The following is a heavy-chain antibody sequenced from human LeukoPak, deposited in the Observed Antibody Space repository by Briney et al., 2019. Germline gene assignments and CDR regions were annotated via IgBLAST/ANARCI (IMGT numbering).Heavy chain of an antibody. V-gene: IGHV5-51*01. J-gene: IGHJ4*02. D-gene: IGHD2-15*01. CDR1: GYTFTDYW. CDR3: VRLWDSCFDY. CDR2: IYPIDSDS. Sequence: GESLKISCKGSGYTFTDYWIGWVRQMPGKGLEWMGIIYPIDSDSKYSPSFQGQVTISADKSINTAYLQRSSLKASDTGIYYCVRLWDSCFDYWGQGTLVTVSS.